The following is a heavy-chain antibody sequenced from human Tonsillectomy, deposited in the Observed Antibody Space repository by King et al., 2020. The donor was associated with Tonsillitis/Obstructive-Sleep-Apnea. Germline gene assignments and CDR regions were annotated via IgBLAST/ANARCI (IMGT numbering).Heavy chain of an antibody. Sequence: VQLVESGGGVVQPGRSLRLSCAASGFTFSSYGMHWGRQAPGKGLEWVAVISYDGSSKYYADSVKGRFTISRDNSKNTLYLQMDSLRPDDTAVYFCAKVARVDWDYYYGMDVWGQGTTVTVSS. D-gene: IGHD3/OR15-3a*01. CDR2: ISYDGSSK. J-gene: IGHJ6*02. V-gene: IGHV3-30*18. CDR3: AKVARVDWDYYYGMDV. CDR1: GFTFSSYG.